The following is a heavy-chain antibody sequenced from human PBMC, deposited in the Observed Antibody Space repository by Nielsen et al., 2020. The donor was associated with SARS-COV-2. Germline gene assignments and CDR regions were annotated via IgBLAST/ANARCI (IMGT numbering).Heavy chain of an antibody. D-gene: IGHD3-22*01. CDR2: ISAYNGNT. J-gene: IGHJ4*02. V-gene: IGHV1-18*01. CDR3: ARTTYYYDSSGLASFDY. CDR1: GYTFTSYG. Sequence: VSVKVSCKASGYTFTSYGISWVRQAPGQGLEWMGWISAYNGNTNYAQKLQGRVTMTTDTSTSTAYMELRSLRSDDTAVYYCARTTYYYDSSGLASFDYWGQGTLVTVSS.